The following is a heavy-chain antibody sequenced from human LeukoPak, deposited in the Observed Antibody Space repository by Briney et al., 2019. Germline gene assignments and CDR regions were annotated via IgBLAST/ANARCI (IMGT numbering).Heavy chain of an antibody. CDR2: IYYSGST. V-gene: IGHV4-39*07. J-gene: IGHJ4*02. D-gene: IGHD2-15*01. CDR1: GGSISSSSYY. CDR3: AGGPGGYCSGGSCESIDY. Sequence: PSETLSLTCTVSGGSISSSSYYWGWIRQPPGKGLEWIGSIYYSGSTYYNPSLKSRVTISVDTSKNQFSLKLSSVTAAGTAVYYCAGGPGGYCSGGSCESIDYWGQGTLVTVSS.